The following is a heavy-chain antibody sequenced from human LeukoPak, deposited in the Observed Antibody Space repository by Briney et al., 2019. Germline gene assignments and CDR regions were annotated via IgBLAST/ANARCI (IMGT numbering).Heavy chain of an antibody. J-gene: IGHJ4*02. D-gene: IGHD4-23*01. CDR1: GYTFTSYD. CDR2: MNPNSGNI. V-gene: IGHV1-8*01. Sequence: ASVKVSCKASGYTFTSYDINWVRQATGQGLEWLGWMNPNSGNIGYAQKFQGRVTMTSDTSIDTAYMELSSLRSEDTAVYYCATELRWKEYWGQGTLVTVSS. CDR3: ATELRWKEY.